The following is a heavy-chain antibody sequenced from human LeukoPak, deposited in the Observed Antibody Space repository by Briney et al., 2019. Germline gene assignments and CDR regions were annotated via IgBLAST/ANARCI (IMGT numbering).Heavy chain of an antibody. J-gene: IGHJ4*02. CDR1: GYTFTSYD. V-gene: IGHV1-8*03. CDR2: MNPNSGNT. D-gene: IGHD3-3*01. Sequence: ASVKVSCKASGYTFTSYDINWVRQATGQGLEWMGWMNPNSGNTGYAQKFQGRVTITRNTSISTAYMELSSLRSEDTAVYYCARGRITIFGVIGVYWGQGTLATASS. CDR3: ARGRITIFGVIGVY.